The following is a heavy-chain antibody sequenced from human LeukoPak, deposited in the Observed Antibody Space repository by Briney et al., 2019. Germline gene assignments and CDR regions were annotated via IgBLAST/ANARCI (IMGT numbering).Heavy chain of an antibody. Sequence: GGSLRLSCAASGFTFSSYAMSWVRQAPGKGLEWVSVIYSGGSTYYADSVKGRFTISRDNSKNTLYLQMNSLRAEDTAVYYCARDRMTTNYYYGMDVRGQGTTVTVSS. J-gene: IGHJ6*02. V-gene: IGHV3-66*01. D-gene: IGHD4-17*01. CDR1: GFTFSSYA. CDR3: ARDRMTTNYYYGMDV. CDR2: IYSGGST.